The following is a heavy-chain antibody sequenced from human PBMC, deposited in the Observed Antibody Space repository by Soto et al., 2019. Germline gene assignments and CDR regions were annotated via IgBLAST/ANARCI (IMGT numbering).Heavy chain of an antibody. Sequence: GGSLRLSCAASGFTFSNYAMTWVRQAPGKGLEWVSTLSGSGDSTYYADSVKGRFTISRDNSKNTLYLQVNSLRAEDTAVYYCATVYCVSTSCLVKRYFQSWVQGALVTVSS. J-gene: IGHJ1*01. CDR2: LSGSGDST. CDR1: GFTFSNYA. V-gene: IGHV3-23*01. D-gene: IGHD2-2*01. CDR3: ATVYCVSTSCLVKRYFQS.